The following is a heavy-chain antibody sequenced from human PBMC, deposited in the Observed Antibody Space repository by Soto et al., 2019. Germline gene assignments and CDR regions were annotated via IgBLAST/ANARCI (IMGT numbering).Heavy chain of an antibody. J-gene: IGHJ6*02. D-gene: IGHD3-3*01. Sequence: PSETLSLTCTVSGGSISSYYWSWIRQPPWKGLEWIGYIYYSGSTNYNPSLKSRVTISVDTSKNQFSLKLSSVTAADTAVYYCAREGSVLRFLEWLPRDYYYYGMDVWGQGTTVTVSS. CDR3: AREGSVLRFLEWLPRDYYYYGMDV. CDR1: GGSISSYY. CDR2: IYYSGST. V-gene: IGHV4-59*01.